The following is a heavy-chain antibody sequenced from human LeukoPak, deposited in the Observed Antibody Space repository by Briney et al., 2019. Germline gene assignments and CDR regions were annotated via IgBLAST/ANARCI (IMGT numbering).Heavy chain of an antibody. V-gene: IGHV3-7*01. CDR1: GFTFENYW. D-gene: IGHD5-18*01. Sequence: PGGSLRLSCAASGFTFENYWMSWVRQVPRKGPEWVANIKRDGGVEHYLDSVKGRFTISRDNAKNSLFLQMNSLIAEDTAVYYCARWAGVTDQWGQGTLVTVSS. J-gene: IGHJ4*02. CDR3: ARWAGVTDQ. CDR2: IKRDGGVE.